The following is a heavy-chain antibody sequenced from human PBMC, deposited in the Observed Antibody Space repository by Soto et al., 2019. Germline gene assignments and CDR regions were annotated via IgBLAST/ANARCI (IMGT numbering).Heavy chain of an antibody. V-gene: IGHV4-59*02. CDR2: MHYTGFS. J-gene: IGHJ6*03. CDR3: AGGGQYYDILTGYYVYYYMDV. CDR1: GDSVTSHY. D-gene: IGHD3-9*01. Sequence: SEALSLTCSFSGDSVTSHYFTWIRQSPEKGLEWIGYMHYTGFSHYNPSLKSRVTISVDKSKNQFSLKLSSVTAADTAVYYCAGGGQYYDILTGYYVYYYMDVWGKGTTVTVSS.